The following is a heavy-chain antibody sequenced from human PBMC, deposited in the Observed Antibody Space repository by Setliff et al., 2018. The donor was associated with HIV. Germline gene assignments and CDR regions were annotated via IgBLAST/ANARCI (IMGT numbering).Heavy chain of an antibody. CDR2: IKSKTDGGTT. CDR1: GFNVEKSG. CDR3: ARDLSYDYDRSSDTFDY. Sequence: PGGSLRLSCEASGFNVEKSGMHWIRQAPGKGLEWVGRIKSKTDGGTTDYAAPVKGRFTISRDDSKNTLYLQMNSLRAEDTAVYYCARDLSYDYDRSSDTFDYWGQGTLVTVSS. D-gene: IGHD3-22*01. J-gene: IGHJ4*02. V-gene: IGHV3-15*05.